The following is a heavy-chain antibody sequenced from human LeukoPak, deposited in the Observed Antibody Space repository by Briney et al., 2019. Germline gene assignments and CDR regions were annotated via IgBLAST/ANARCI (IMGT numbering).Heavy chain of an antibody. Sequence: SVRVSCKASGGTFSSYAIRWVRQAPGQGVEWMGGIIPIFGTANYAQKFQGRVTITADESTSTAYMELSSLRSEDTAVYYCARDDTPTDWYFDLWGRGTLVTASS. CDR3: ARDDTPTDWYFDL. CDR2: IIPIFGTA. J-gene: IGHJ2*01. CDR1: GGTFSSYA. V-gene: IGHV1-69*01. D-gene: IGHD4-17*01.